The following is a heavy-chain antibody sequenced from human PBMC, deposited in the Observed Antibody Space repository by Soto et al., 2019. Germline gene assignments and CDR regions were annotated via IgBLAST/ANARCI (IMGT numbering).Heavy chain of an antibody. Sequence: EVQLLESGGGLVQPGGSLRLSCAASGFTFSSYAMSWVRQAPGKGLEWVSAISGSGGSTYYADSVKGRFTISRDNSKNTMYMQMKSLRADDTAVYYCAKANYDSGSVDGMDVWGQGNTVTVSS. CDR1: GFTFSSYA. CDR3: AKANYDSGSVDGMDV. D-gene: IGHD3-3*01. V-gene: IGHV3-23*01. CDR2: ISGSGGST. J-gene: IGHJ6*02.